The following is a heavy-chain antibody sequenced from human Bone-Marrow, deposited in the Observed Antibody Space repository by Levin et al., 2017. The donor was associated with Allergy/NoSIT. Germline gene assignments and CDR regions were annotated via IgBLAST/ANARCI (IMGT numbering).Heavy chain of an antibody. CDR2: IKQDGSEK. V-gene: IGHV3-7*01. CDR1: GFTISNYW. Sequence: GESLKISCAASGFTISNYWMSWVRQAPGKGLEWVAYIKQDGSEKYYVDSVKGRFTISRDNAKNSLYLQMNSLRAEDTAVYYCATDRCLGVMAAANEAFDIWGQGTMVTVSS. D-gene: IGHD6-25*01. CDR3: ATDRCLGVMAAANEAFDI. J-gene: IGHJ3*02.